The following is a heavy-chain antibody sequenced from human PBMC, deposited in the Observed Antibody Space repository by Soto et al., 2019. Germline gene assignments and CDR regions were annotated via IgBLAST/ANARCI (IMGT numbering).Heavy chain of an antibody. CDR3: ARMAVATFYYYAMDV. Sequence: SETLSLTCAVYGYSIRSSDWWGWIRQPPGKGLEWIGYITHGGSTNYNPSLKRRVTMSVDPSKNQFSLNLTSVTAVDTAVYYCARMAVATFYYYAMDVWGQGTTVTVSS. J-gene: IGHJ6*02. D-gene: IGHD6-19*01. CDR1: GYSIRSSDW. V-gene: IGHV4-28*01. CDR2: ITHGGST.